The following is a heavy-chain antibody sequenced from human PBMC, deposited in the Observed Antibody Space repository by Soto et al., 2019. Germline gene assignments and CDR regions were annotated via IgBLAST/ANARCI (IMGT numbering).Heavy chain of an antibody. CDR1: GGSIGSYY. CDR3: EGHSVTGFWSGYYHNWDDP. D-gene: IGHD3-3*01. V-gene: IGHV4-59*08. CDR2: IYYNGST. J-gene: IGHJ5*02. Sequence: SETLSLTCSLSGGSIGSYYWSWIRQPPGKGLEWIGYIYYNGSTNYNPSLKRRVTISVDTSKNQFSLKLSSVTAADTAEYYCEGHSVTGFWSGYYHNWDDPWGLGTLVTVS.